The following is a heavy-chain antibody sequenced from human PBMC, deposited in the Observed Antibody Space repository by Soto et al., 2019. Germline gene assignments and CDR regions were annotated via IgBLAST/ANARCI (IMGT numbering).Heavy chain of an antibody. CDR2: INAGNGNT. J-gene: IGHJ6*02. Sequence: GGSLRLSCAASGYTFTSYAMHWVRQAPGQRLEWMGWINAGNGNTKYSQKFQGRVTITADESTSTAYMELSSLRSEDTAVYYCARDDGSGSYHMDEYYYYGMDVWGQGTTVTVSS. V-gene: IGHV1-3*01. D-gene: IGHD3-10*01. CDR1: GYTFTSYA. CDR3: ARDDGSGSYHMDEYYYYGMDV.